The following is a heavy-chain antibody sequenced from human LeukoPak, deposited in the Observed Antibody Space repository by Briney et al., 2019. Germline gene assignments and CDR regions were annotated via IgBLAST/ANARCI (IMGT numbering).Heavy chain of an antibody. V-gene: IGHV3-53*01. CDR2: IYSGGST. J-gene: IGHJ4*02. CDR1: GFTVSSNY. D-gene: IGHD5-18*01. Sequence: GGSLRLSCAASGFTVSSNYMSGVRQAPGKGLEWVSVIYSGGSTYYADSVKGRFTISRDNSKNTLYLQMNSLRAEDTAVYYCARAHSYGYYFDYWGQGTLVTVSS. CDR3: ARAHSYGYYFDY.